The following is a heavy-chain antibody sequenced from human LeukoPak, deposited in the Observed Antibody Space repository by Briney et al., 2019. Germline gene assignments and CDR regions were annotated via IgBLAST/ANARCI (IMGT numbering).Heavy chain of an antibody. CDR2: INTDGSSQ. Sequence: GGSLRLSCAASGFTFTAYWMDWVRRGPRKGLVWVSRINTDGSSQTYADSVKGRFTISRDNAENTLYLQMNSLRAEDTAVYYCTRDIGGPVDFWGQGTLVTVSS. CDR1: GFTFTAYW. CDR3: TRDIGGPVDF. V-gene: IGHV3-74*01. J-gene: IGHJ4*02. D-gene: IGHD3-16*01.